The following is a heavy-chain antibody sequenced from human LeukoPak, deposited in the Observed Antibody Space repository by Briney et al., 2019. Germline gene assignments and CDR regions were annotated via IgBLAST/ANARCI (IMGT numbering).Heavy chain of an antibody. Sequence: GGSLRLSCAASGFIFSTYAMHWVRQAPGKGLEWVALIWYDGIKEYCADSVKGRFTISRDNSKNTLFLQMNSLRAEDTAVYYCAKNNQDRSGYYSVYDYWGQGTLVTVSS. CDR1: GFIFSTYA. V-gene: IGHV3-33*06. J-gene: IGHJ4*02. D-gene: IGHD3-22*01. CDR2: IWYDGIKE. CDR3: AKNNQDRSGYYSVYDY.